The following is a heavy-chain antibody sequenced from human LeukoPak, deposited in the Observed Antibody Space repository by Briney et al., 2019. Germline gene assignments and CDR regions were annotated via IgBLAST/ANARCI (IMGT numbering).Heavy chain of an antibody. V-gene: IGHV4-34*01. J-gene: IGHJ4*02. CDR2: INHSGST. D-gene: IGHD2-2*01. Sequence: SETLSLTCAVYGGSFSGYYWSWIRQPPGKGLEWIGEINHSGSTNYNPSLKSRVTISVDTSKNQFSLKLSSVTAADTAVYYCARHWDCSSTSCSYFDYWGQGTPVTVSS. CDR3: ARHWDCSSTSCSYFDY. CDR1: GGSFSGYY.